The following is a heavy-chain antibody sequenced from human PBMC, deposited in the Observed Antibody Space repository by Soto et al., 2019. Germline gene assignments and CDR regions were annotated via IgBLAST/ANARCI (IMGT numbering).Heavy chain of an antibody. Sequence: SQTLRLTWTVVGGSIINIDYRGWIRQPPGKGLEWIGRIHYSGSTYYNSSLKSRVTISVDTSRNPFSLKLTSVTAADTAVYYSATPPHYGAPKAGFWGHGTLVTVSS. CDR1: GGSIINIDYR. CDR2: IHYSGST. D-gene: IGHD4-17*01. J-gene: IGHJ4*01. V-gene: IGHV4-39*01. CDR3: ATPPHYGAPKAGF.